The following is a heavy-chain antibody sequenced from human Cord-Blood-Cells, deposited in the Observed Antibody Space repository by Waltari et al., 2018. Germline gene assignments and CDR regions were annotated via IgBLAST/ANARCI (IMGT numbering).Heavy chain of an antibody. J-gene: IGHJ3*02. Sequence: QVQLVQSGAEVKKPGASVKVSCKASGYTFTGSYMHWVRPAPGQGLEWMEWINPNRACTNYAQKLQGRVTMTRDTSISTANMELSRLGSDDTAVYYCARESGLTGPSGDAFDIWGQVTMGTVSS. D-gene: IGHD7-27*01. CDR2: INPNRACT. V-gene: IGHV1-2*02. CDR3: ARESGLTGPSGDAFDI. CDR1: GYTFTGSY.